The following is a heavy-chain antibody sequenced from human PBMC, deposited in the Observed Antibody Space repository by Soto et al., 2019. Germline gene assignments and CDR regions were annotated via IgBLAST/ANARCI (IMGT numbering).Heavy chain of an antibody. J-gene: IGHJ6*02. V-gene: IGHV1-69*01. CDR2: AIPWFDTA. D-gene: IGHD1-26*01. CDR1: GGIFTNNA. Sequence: QVQVVQSGAEVKKPGSSVKVSCKVSGGIFTNNAISWVRQAPGQGLEWLGGAIPWFDTAYYAHIFRGRLRIAADAATTTADMELSGLTSADTSVYFCATGGHNDGYNFSHGMDVWGQGTTVTVS. CDR3: ATGGHNDGYNFSHGMDV.